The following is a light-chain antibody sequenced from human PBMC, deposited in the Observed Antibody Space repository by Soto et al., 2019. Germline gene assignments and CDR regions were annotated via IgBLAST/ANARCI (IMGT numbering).Light chain of an antibody. J-gene: IGKJ1*01. CDR1: QTVSNNS. CDR3: QQYGRSRCT. Sequence: EVVLTKSPGTLSLSPGESATLSCRASQTVSNNSLAWYQQKPGQAPRLLIYHASSRSPFIPDRFSGSGSGTDFTLTITKREPEDFAVYYCQQYGRSRCTFGQGTKVDIK. CDR2: HAS. V-gene: IGKV3-20*01.